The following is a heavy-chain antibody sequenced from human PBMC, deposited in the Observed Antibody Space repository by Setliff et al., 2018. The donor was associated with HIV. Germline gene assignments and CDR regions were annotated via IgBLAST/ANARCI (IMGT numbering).Heavy chain of an antibody. D-gene: IGHD3-3*01. CDR3: ARVPRITTLRNAFDI. Sequence: SETLSLTCTVSGGSISSGGYYWSWIRQHQGKGLEWIGYIYYSGSTYYNPSLKSRLTMSVDPSKNQYSLRLNSVTAADTAIYYCARVPRITTLRNAFDIWGQGTMVTVSS. CDR1: GGSISSGGYY. CDR2: IYYSGST. J-gene: IGHJ3*02. V-gene: IGHV4-31*03.